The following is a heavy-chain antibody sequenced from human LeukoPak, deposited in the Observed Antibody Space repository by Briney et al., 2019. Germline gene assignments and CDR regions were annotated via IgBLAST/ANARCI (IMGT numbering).Heavy chain of an antibody. V-gene: IGHV1-46*01. CDR1: GYTFTSYY. J-gene: IGHJ6*03. CDR3: ARGKGGSGSYDYYYYYMDV. CDR2: INPSGGST. Sequence: ASVKVSCKASGYTFTSYYMHWVRQAPGQGLEWMGIINPSGGSTSYAQKFQGRVTITRNTSISTAYMELSSLRSEDTAVYYCARGKGGSGSYDYYYYYMDVWGKGTTVIVSS. D-gene: IGHD3-10*01.